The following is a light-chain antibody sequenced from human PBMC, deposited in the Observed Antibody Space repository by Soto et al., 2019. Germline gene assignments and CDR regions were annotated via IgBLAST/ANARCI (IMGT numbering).Light chain of an antibody. CDR1: SSDVGGYYY. J-gene: IGLJ2*01. V-gene: IGLV2-8*01. Sequence: QSALTQPPSASGSPGQSVTISCTGTSSDVGGYYYVSWYQQHPGKAPKLMIYDVSKRPSGVPDRFSGSKSGNTASLTVSGLQTEDEADYYCSSYARSNNNMIFGGGTQLTVL. CDR3: SSYARSNNNMI. CDR2: DVS.